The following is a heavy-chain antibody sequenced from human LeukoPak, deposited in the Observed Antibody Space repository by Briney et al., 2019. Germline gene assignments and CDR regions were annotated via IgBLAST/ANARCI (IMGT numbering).Heavy chain of an antibody. D-gene: IGHD6-13*01. CDR1: GFTFSSYS. CDR2: ISSSSSYI. Sequence: GGSLRLSCAASGFTFSSYSMNWVRQAPGKGLEWVSSISSSSSYIYYADSVKGRFTISRDNAKNSLYLQMNSLRAEDTAVYYCARAGSSTRYYYYYYMDVWGKGTTVTISS. V-gene: IGHV3-21*01. J-gene: IGHJ6*03. CDR3: ARAGSSTRYYYYYYMDV.